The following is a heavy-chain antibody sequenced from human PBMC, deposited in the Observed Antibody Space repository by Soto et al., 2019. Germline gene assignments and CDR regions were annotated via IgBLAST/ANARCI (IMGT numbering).Heavy chain of an antibody. Sequence: GSLRLSCAASGFTFKDYWMHWVRQVPGQGLLWVSRISFDATTRTYADSVKGRFTISRDNAQNTVYLQMNNLRVEDTAVYYCVRGGPRGGFSDYGCWGQGTLVTVSS. J-gene: IGHJ4*02. CDR1: GFTFKDYW. D-gene: IGHD3-16*01. CDR3: VRGGPRGGFSDYGC. CDR2: ISFDATTR. V-gene: IGHV3-74*03.